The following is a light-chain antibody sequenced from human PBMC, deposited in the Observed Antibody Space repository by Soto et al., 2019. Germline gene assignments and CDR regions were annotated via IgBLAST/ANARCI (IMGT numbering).Light chain of an antibody. CDR1: SSDVGGYNY. J-gene: IGLJ1*01. CDR3: SSYTSSSTYV. Sequence: SVLPKPASVSGSPGQSITISCTGTSSDVGGYNYVSWYQQHPGKAPKLMIYDVGNRPSGVSNRFSGSKSGNTASLTISGLQAEDEADYYCSSYTSSSTYVFGTGTKVTVL. CDR2: DVG. V-gene: IGLV2-14*01.